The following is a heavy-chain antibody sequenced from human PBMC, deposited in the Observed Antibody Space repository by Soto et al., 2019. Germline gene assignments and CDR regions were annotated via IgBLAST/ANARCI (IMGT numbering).Heavy chain of an antibody. CDR2: IYYSGHT. D-gene: IGHD3-10*01. CDR3: ARSMVRGAIGAVDA. J-gene: IGHJ3*01. Sequence: QEQLQESGPGLVKPSQTLSLTCTVSGGSISSGTSYWTWIRQAPGTGLELIGYIYYSGHTLYNPFLKSRVTISIDTAKNRLSLELSSVTAAATAVYYCARSMVRGAIGAVDAWGQGTVVTVSS. V-gene: IGHV4-30-4*01. CDR1: GGSISSGTSY.